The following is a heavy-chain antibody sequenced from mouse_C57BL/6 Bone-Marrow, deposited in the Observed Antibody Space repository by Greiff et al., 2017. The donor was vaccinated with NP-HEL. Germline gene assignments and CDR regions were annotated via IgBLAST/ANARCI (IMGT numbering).Heavy chain of an antibody. V-gene: IGHV5-9*04. Sequence: VQGVESGGGLVKPGGSLQLSCAASGFTFSSYTMSWVRQTPETRLAWVATISGGGGNTYYPHSVTGRFPISRDNAKNTRYQRRSSLRSEDTALYYCARGDITTGVATEYWGQGTTLTVSS. J-gene: IGHJ2*01. CDR1: GFTFSSYT. D-gene: IGHD1-1*01. CDR3: ARGDITTGVATEY. CDR2: ISGGGGNT.